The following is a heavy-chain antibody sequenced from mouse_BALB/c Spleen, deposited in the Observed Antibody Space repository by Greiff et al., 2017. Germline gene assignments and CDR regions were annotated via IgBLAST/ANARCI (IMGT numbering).Heavy chain of an antibody. Sequence: EVKLVESGGDLVKPGGSLKLSCAASGFTFSSYGMSWVRQTPDKRLEWVATISSGGSYTYYPDSVKGRFTISRDNAKNTLYLQMSSLKSEDTAMYYCARHEDDAMDYWGQGTSVTVSS. V-gene: IGHV5-6*01. CDR2: ISSGGSYT. J-gene: IGHJ4*01. CDR1: GFTFSSYG. CDR3: ARHEDDAMDY.